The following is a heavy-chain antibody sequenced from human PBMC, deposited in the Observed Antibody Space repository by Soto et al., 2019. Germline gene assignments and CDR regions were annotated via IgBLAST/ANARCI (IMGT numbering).Heavy chain of an antibody. V-gene: IGHV3-23*01. CDR2: ISDSGGST. CDR3: AKDSRSLTRITIFGVDYMDV. Sequence: EVQLLESGGGLVQPGGSLRLSCAASGLTFNSYAMSWVRQAPGKGLEWVAAISDSGGSTYYADSVKGRFTISRDNSKNTLYRQMISLRLEDTAVYYCAKDSRSLTRITIFGVDYMDVWGKGTTVTVSS. J-gene: IGHJ6*03. CDR1: GLTFNSYA. D-gene: IGHD3-3*01.